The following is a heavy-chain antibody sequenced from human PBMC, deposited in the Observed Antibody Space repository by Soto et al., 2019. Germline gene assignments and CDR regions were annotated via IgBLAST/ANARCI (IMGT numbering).Heavy chain of an antibody. J-gene: IGHJ4*02. V-gene: IGHV3-15*01. CDR3: TTTQSVDTAMADY. Sequence: EVQLVESGGGLVKPGGSLRLSCAASGFTFSNAWMSWVRQAPGKGLEWVGRIKSKTDGGTTDYAAPVKGRFTISRDDSKNTLYLQMNSLKTEDTAVDYCTTTQSVDTAMADYWGQGTLVTVSS. CDR1: GFTFSNAW. CDR2: IKSKTDGGTT. D-gene: IGHD5-18*01.